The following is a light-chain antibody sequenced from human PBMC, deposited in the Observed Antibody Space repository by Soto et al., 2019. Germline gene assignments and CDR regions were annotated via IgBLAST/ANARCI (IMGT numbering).Light chain of an antibody. CDR1: QTVSSN. V-gene: IGKV3-20*01. CDR2: GAS. J-gene: IGKJ4*01. Sequence: IVVTQSPAALSAYPWERATLSCGASQTVSSNLAWYQQKPGQAPRLLIYGASSRATGIPDRFSGSGSGTDFTLTISRLEPEDFAVYYCQHYSSSPLTFARGTKVDTK. CDR3: QHYSSSPLT.